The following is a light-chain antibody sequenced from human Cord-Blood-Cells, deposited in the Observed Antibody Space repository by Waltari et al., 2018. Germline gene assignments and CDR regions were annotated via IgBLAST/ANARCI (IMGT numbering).Light chain of an antibody. CDR1: QSISSY. J-gene: IGKJ2*01. V-gene: IGKV1-39*01. CDR2: VAS. CDR3: QQSYSSPPVT. Sequence: DIQMTQSPSSLSASVGDRVTITCRASQSISSYLNWYQQKPGEAPKLLIYVASSLQSGVPARFSGSGSGTDFTVTISSMQPEDFATYYCQQSYSSPPVTFGQGTKLEIK.